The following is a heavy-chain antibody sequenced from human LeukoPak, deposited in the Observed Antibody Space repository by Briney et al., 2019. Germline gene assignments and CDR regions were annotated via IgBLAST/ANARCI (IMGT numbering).Heavy chain of an antibody. CDR3: AKDLNYGFDY. Sequence: GGSLRLSCAASGFIFRTYAMSWVRQAPGKGLEWVSALSGSGDKTFYADSVKGRFTISRDNSKNTLYLQMNSLRAEDTAVYYCAKDLNYGFDYWGQGTLVTVSS. CDR1: GFIFRTYA. J-gene: IGHJ4*02. CDR2: LSGSGDKT. V-gene: IGHV3-23*01. D-gene: IGHD4-11*01.